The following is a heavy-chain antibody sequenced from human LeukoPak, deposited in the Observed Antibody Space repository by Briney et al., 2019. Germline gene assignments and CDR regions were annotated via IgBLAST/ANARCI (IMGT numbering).Heavy chain of an antibody. CDR2: VDPEDGET. J-gene: IGHJ4*02. Sequence: VKVSCKVSGYTFTDYYMHWVQQAPGKGLEWMGLVDPEDGETIYAEKFQGRVTITADTSTDTAYMELSSLRSEATAVYYCATVSGSGSYYNHFDYWGQGTLVTVSS. V-gene: IGHV1-69-2*01. CDR1: GYTFTDYY. CDR3: ATVSGSGSYYNHFDY. D-gene: IGHD3-10*01.